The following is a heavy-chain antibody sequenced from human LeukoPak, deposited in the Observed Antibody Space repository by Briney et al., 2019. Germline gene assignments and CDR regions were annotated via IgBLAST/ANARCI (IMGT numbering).Heavy chain of an antibody. CDR1: RFTFSAYS. Sequence: HSGGSLRLSCAASRFTFSAYSMTWVRQAPGKGLELVSAISGSGGNTYYADSVKGRFTISRDNSKNTLYLQMNSLRAEDTAAYYCARGGILYGMDVWGQGTTVTVSS. D-gene: IGHD6-13*01. CDR3: ARGGILYGMDV. CDR2: ISGSGGNT. J-gene: IGHJ6*02. V-gene: IGHV3-23*01.